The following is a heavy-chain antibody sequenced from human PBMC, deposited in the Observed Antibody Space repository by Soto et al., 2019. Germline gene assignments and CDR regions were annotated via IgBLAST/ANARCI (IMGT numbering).Heavy chain of an antibody. J-gene: IGHJ4*02. CDR1: GGSISSGGYY. CDR3: ARDTPTAAGYPYYFDY. CDR2: IYYSGST. D-gene: IGHD6-13*01. V-gene: IGHV4-31*03. Sequence: SETLSLTCTVSGGSISSGGYYWSWIRQHPGKGLEWIGYIYYSGSTYYNPSLKSRVTISVYTSKNQFSLKLSSVTAADTAVYYCARDTPTAAGYPYYFDYWGQGTLVTVSS.